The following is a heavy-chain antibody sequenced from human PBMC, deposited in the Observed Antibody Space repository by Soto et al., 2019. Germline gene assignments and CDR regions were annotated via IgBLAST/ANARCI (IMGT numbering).Heavy chain of an antibody. V-gene: IGHV1-69*01. CDR1: GGTFSSYA. J-gene: IGHJ3*02. D-gene: IGHD3-10*01. CDR2: IIPIFGTA. Sequence: QVQLVQSEAEVKKPGSSVKVSCKASGGTFSSYAISWVRQAPGQGLEWMGGIIPIFGTANYAQKFQGRVTITADESTSTDYMELSSLRSEDTAVYYCASWGQTMDGDAFDIWGQGTMVTVSS. CDR3: ASWGQTMDGDAFDI.